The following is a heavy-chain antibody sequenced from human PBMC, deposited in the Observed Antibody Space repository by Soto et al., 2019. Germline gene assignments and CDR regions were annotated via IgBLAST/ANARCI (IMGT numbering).Heavy chain of an antibody. CDR3: AKGDTYSSSWYPFDY. J-gene: IGHJ4*02. CDR1: GFTFSSYA. V-gene: IGHV3-23*01. D-gene: IGHD6-13*01. Sequence: EVQLLESGGGLVQPGGSLRLSCAASGFTFSSYAMSWVRQAPGKGLEWVSAISGSGGSTYYADSVKGRFTISRDNSKNALYLQMNSLRAEDTAVYYCAKGDTYSSSWYPFDYWGQGTLVTVSS. CDR2: ISGSGGST.